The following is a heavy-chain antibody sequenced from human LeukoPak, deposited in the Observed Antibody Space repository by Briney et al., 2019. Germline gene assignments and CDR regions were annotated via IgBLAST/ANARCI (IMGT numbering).Heavy chain of an antibody. CDR2: IIPIFGTA. J-gene: IGHJ4*02. CDR3: AKRVAVAGQLDDY. Sequence: ASVKVSCKASGGTFSSYAISWVRQAPGQGPEWMGRIIPIFGTANYAQKFQGRVTITTDESTSTAYMELSSLRSEDTAVYYCAKRVAVAGQLDDYWGQGTLVTVSS. V-gene: IGHV1-69*05. CDR1: GGTFSSYA. D-gene: IGHD6-19*01.